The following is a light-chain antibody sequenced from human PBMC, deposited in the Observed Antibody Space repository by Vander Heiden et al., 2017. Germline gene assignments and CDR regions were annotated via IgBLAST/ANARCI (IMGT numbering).Light chain of an antibody. V-gene: IGKV3-20*01. CDR1: QTVGTNY. CDR3: QQDCSSWP. J-gene: IGKJ1*01. Sequence: EPVLTQSPGTLSLSPGERATLSCRASQTVGTNYLAWYQQKPGQAPRLLIYGASSRANGIPDRFSGSGSGTDFTLTSSRREDEDSAVYYWQQDCSSWPFGQGTKVEIK. CDR2: GAS.